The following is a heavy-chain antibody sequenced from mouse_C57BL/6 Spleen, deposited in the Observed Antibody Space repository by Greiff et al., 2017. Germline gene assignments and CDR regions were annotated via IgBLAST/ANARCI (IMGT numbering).Heavy chain of an antibody. D-gene: IGHD1-1*01. V-gene: IGHV10-1*01. J-gene: IGHJ2*01. Sequence: EVMLVESGGGLVQPKGSLKLSCAASGFSFNTYAMNWVRQAPGKGLEWVARIRSKSNNYATYYADSVKDRFTISRDDSESMLYLQMNNLKTEDTAMYYCVRQGDYYYFDYWGQGTTLTVSS. CDR3: VRQGDYYYFDY. CDR2: IRSKSNNYAT. CDR1: GFSFNTYA.